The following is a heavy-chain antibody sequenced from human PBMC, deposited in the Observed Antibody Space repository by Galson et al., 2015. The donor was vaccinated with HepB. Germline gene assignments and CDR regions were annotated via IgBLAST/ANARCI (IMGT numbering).Heavy chain of an antibody. CDR3: ARGSNPWKYLDY. CDR2: ISDSGDST. CDR1: GVTLSSYG. Sequence: SLRLSCAGSGVTLSSYGMSWVRQAPGKGLDWVSVISDSGDSTHYADSVKGRFIISRDNSRNTLYLQMNSLRAEDTAVYYCARGSNPWKYLDYWGQGTLVTVSS. J-gene: IGHJ4*02. D-gene: IGHD3-10*01. V-gene: IGHV3-23*01.